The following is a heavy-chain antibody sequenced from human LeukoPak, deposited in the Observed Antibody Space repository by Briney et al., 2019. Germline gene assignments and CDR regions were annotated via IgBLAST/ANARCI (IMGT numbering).Heavy chain of an antibody. CDR3: ARDRVPPGGLAWGLVRVPFDY. Sequence: PGGSLRLSCAASGFTFSSYGMHWVRQVPGKGPVWVSRIDIDGSSTIYADSVMGRFTISRDNAKNSLYLQMNSLRAEDTAVYYCARDRVPPGGLAWGLVRVPFDYWGQGTLVTVSS. D-gene: IGHD4-23*01. CDR1: GFTFSSYG. V-gene: IGHV3-74*01. CDR2: IDIDGSST. J-gene: IGHJ4*02.